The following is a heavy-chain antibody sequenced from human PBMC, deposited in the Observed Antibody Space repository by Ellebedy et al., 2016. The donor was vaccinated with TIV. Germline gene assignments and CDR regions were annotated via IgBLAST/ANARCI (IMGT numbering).Heavy chain of an antibody. V-gene: IGHV3-9*01. CDR3: AKRYFDL. Sequence: GGSLRLXXAASGFTFDDYGMHWVRQAPGKGLEWVSGINWNSGTIDYADSVKGRFTISRDNAKNSLYLQMNSLRAEDTAVYYCAKRYFDLWGRGTLVTVSS. J-gene: IGHJ2*01. CDR2: INWNSGTI. CDR1: GFTFDDYG.